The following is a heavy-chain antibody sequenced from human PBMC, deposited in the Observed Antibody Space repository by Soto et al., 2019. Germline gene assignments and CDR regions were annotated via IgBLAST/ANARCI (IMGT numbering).Heavy chain of an antibody. CDR2: INHSGST. D-gene: IGHD3-22*01. CDR1: GGSFSGYY. CDR3: ARDYYDSRLDY. V-gene: IGHV4-34*01. Sequence: QVQLQQWGAGLLKPSETLSLTCAVYGGSFSGYYWSWIRQPPGKGLEWIGEINHSGSTNYNPSLKSRATISVDTSKNQFSLKLSSVTAADTAVYYCARDYYDSRLDYWGQGTLVTVSS. J-gene: IGHJ4*02.